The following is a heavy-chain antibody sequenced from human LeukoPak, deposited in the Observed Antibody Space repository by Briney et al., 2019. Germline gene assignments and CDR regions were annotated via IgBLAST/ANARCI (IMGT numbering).Heavy chain of an antibody. Sequence: GGSLRLSCAASGFTFSSYAMSWVRQAPGKGLEWVSSISSSSSYIYYADSVKGRFTISRDNAKNSLYLQMNSLRAEDTAVYYCARARNDYGDYVFDYWGQGILVTVSS. J-gene: IGHJ4*02. D-gene: IGHD4-17*01. CDR3: ARARNDYGDYVFDY. CDR1: GFTFSSYA. V-gene: IGHV3-21*01. CDR2: ISSSSSYI.